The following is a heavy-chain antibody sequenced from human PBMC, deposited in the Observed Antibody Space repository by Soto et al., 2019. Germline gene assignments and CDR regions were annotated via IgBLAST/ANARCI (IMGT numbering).Heavy chain of an antibody. J-gene: IGHJ4*02. CDR3: AIVYCGGDCSPFDY. CDR2: IKDGGDET. D-gene: IGHD2-21*02. CDR1: GFSLSSYW. Sequence: GGSLRLSCAASGFSLSSYWMYWVRQTPGKGLVWVARIKDGGDETSYAESVEGQFTISRDNAKNTLHLQMSSLRSEDTAVYYCAIVYCGGDCSPFDYWGQGTLVTVSS. V-gene: IGHV3-74*01.